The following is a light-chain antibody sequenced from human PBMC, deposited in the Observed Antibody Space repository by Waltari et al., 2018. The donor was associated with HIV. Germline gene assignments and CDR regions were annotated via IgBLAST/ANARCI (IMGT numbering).Light chain of an antibody. Sequence: QAVVTQESSLTVSPGGTVTLTCGSSTGAVTSGHYPYWFQQKPGQAPRTLIYDTSNKHSWTPARFSGSLLGDKAALTLSGAQPEDEAEYYCLLCFSDTRVVFGGGTKLTVL. CDR1: TGAVTSGHY. CDR2: DTS. V-gene: IGLV7-46*01. J-gene: IGLJ2*01. CDR3: LLCFSDTRVV.